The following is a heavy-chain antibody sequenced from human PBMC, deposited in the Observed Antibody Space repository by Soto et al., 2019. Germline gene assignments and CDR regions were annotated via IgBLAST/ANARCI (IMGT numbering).Heavy chain of an antibody. Sequence: EVQLVESGGALVQPGGSLRLSCAASGFTFSAYDMHWVRQPTGKGLEWVSAIGTQHDTYYPDSVKGRFTISRENDKNSLYLQMKRLRTGDTAVYYCARQASYWHGGGGWFDPWGQGTLVTVSS. V-gene: IGHV3-13*01. D-gene: IGHD2-8*02. CDR2: IGTQHDT. CDR3: ARQASYWHGGGGWFDP. J-gene: IGHJ5*02. CDR1: GFTFSAYD.